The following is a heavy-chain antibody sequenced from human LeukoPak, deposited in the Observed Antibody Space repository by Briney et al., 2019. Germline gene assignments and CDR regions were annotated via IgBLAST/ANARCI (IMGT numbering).Heavy chain of an antibody. CDR3: ARDQYGGPRAFDY. J-gene: IGHJ4*02. CDR1: GYSFTSFA. CDR2: INPYNGET. D-gene: IGHD4/OR15-4a*01. V-gene: IGHV1-18*01. Sequence: ASVKVSCKASGYSFTSFAISWVRQAPGQGLEWMGWINPYNGETNYAQKLQGRVTMTTDTSTSTAYMELRSLRSDDTAVYYCARDQYGGPRAFDYWGQGTLVTVSS.